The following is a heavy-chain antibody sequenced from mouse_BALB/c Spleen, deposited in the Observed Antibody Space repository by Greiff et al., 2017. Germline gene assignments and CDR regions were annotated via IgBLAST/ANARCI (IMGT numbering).Heavy chain of an antibody. CDR2: IDPETGGT. CDR1: GYTFTDYE. V-gene: IGHV1-15*01. J-gene: IGHJ3*01. CDR3: TSGFPAY. Sequence: QVQLQQSGAELVRPGASVTLSCKASGYTFTDYEMHWVKQTPVHGLEWIGAIDPETGGTAYNQKFKGKATLTADKSSSTAYMELRSLTSEDSAVYYCTSGFPAYWGQGTLVTVSA.